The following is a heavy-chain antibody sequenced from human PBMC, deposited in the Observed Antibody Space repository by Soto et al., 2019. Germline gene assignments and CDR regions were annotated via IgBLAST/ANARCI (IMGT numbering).Heavy chain of an antibody. CDR1: GFTFSSYS. Sequence: EVQLLESGGGLVQPGGSLRLSCAASGFTFSSYSMSWVRQAPGKGLEWVSAISGSGGSTYSAYAVKGRFTISRDNSKNTLYLQMHSMRAEDKAVDFCARSRSLSQVMIEVVTFDYWGQGTLVTVSS. V-gene: IGHV3-23*01. CDR3: ARSRSLSQVMIEVVTFDY. D-gene: IGHD3-22*01. J-gene: IGHJ4*02. CDR2: ISGSGGST.